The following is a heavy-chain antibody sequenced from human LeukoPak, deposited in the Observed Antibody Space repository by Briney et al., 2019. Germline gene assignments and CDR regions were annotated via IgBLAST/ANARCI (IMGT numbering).Heavy chain of an antibody. Sequence: GGSLRLSCAASGFTFSSYAMSWVRQAPGKGLECGSAISGNGGSTYYADSVKGRFTISRDNSKNTLFLQMHSLRAEDTAVYFCAKHQQIYGDSLMDVWGQGTTVTVSS. D-gene: IGHD4-17*01. CDR2: ISGNGGST. V-gene: IGHV3-23*01. CDR1: GFTFSSYA. CDR3: AKHQQIYGDSLMDV. J-gene: IGHJ6*02.